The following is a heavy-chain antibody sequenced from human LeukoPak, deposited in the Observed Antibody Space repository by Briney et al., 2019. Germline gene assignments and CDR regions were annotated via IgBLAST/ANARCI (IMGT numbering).Heavy chain of an antibody. CDR3: ASVPRRIQLWSYTRGGADY. CDR2: ISAYNGDT. Sequence: VASVKVSCKASGYTFTSYGISWVRQAPGQGLEWMGWISAYNGDTNYAQKLQGRVTMTTDTSTSTAYMELRSLRSDDTAVYYCASVPRRIQLWSYTRGGADYWGQGTLVTVSS. CDR1: GYTFTSYG. V-gene: IGHV1-18*01. J-gene: IGHJ4*02. D-gene: IGHD5-18*01.